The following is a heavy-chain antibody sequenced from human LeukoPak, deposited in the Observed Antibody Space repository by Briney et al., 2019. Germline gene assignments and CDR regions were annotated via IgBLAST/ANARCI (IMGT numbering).Heavy chain of an antibody. V-gene: IGHV3-21*04. CDR2: ISSSSSYI. Sequence: GGSLRLSCAASGFTFSSYSMNWVRQAPGKGLEWVSSISSSSSYIYYADSVKGRFTISRDNAKNSLYLQMNSLRAEDTAVYYCAKDEKYYYDSSGYYYGDYWGQGTLVTVSS. CDR3: AKDEKYYYDSSGYYYGDY. CDR1: GFTFSSYS. D-gene: IGHD3-22*01. J-gene: IGHJ4*02.